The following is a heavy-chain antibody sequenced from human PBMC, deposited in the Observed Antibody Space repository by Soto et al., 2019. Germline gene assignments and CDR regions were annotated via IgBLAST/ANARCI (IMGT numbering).Heavy chain of an antibody. CDR1: GFTFSSYA. J-gene: IGHJ4*02. CDR2: ISGSGGST. Sequence: PGGSLRLSCAASGFTFSSYAMSWVRQAPGKGLEWVSAISGSGGSTYYADPVKGRFTISRDNSKNTLYLQMNSLRAEDTAVYYCAKDMEGGPDIYYFDYWGQGTLVTVSS. V-gene: IGHV3-23*01. CDR3: AKDMEGGPDIYYFDY. D-gene: IGHD1-1*01.